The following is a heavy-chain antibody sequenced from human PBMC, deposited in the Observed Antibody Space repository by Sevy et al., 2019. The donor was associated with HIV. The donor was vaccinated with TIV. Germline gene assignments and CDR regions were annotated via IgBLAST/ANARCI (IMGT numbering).Heavy chain of an antibody. CDR1: GYTFTSHG. D-gene: IGHD3-16*01. CDR2: ISAYNGNT. V-gene: IGHV1-18*01. J-gene: IGHJ3*02. CDR3: ARDRRDDGGAFDI. Sequence: ASVKVSCKTSGYTFTSHGISWVRQAPRQGLEWMGWISAYNGNTNYAQKPQGRVTMTTDTSTSTADMELRSLRSDDTAVYYCARDRRDDGGAFDIWGQGTMVTVSS.